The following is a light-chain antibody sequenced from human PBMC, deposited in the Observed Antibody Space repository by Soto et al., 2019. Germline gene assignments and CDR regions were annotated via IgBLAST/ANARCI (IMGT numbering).Light chain of an antibody. CDR3: QQYNNIGYT. CDR1: QSISSW. J-gene: IGKJ2*01. CDR2: DAS. Sequence: DIQMTQSPSTLSASVGDRVTITCRASQSISSWLAWYQQKPGKAPKLLIYDASSLESGVPSRFSGSGSGTEFTLTISSLQPDDFATYYCQQYNNIGYTCGKGTKLEIK. V-gene: IGKV1-5*01.